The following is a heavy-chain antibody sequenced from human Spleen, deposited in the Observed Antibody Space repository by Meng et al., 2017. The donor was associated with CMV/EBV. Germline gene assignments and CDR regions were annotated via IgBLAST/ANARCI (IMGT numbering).Heavy chain of an antibody. CDR1: GFTFSSYA. Sequence: GESLKISCAASGFTFSSYAMHWVRQAPGKGLEWVATISYDGRNKYYADSVKGRFAISRDTSKNTLYLQMNSLRPEDTAVYHCAIGQETVPDYWGQGTLVTVSS. CDR3: AIGQETVPDY. D-gene: IGHD1-14*01. CDR2: ISYDGRNK. J-gene: IGHJ4*02. V-gene: IGHV3-30*09.